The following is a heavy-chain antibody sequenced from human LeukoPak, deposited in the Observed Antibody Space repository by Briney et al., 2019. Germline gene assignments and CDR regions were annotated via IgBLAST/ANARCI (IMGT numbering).Heavy chain of an antibody. Sequence: GGSLRLSCAASGFTFSSYEMNWVRQAPGKGLEWVSYISSSGSTIYYADSEKGRFTISRDNAKNSLYLQMNSLRAEDTAVYYCARVAAGTYYYGSGSYPFDYWGQGTLVTVSS. CDR3: ARVAAGTYYYGSGSYPFDY. CDR2: ISSSGSTI. D-gene: IGHD3-10*01. J-gene: IGHJ4*02. CDR1: GFTFSSYE. V-gene: IGHV3-48*03.